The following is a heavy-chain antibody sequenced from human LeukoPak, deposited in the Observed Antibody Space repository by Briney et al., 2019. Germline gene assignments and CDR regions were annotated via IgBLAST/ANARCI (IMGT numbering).Heavy chain of an antibody. Sequence: GGSLRLSCAAFGFSFTSYYMHWVRQVPGKGPVWVSWIDIDGISTEYADSVKGRFTISRDNAKNTVYLQMNSLRVEDTAVYYCARDSSDFDLWGRGTLVTVSS. CDR3: ARDSSDFDL. CDR2: IDIDGIST. J-gene: IGHJ2*01. CDR1: GFSFTSYY. V-gene: IGHV3-74*03.